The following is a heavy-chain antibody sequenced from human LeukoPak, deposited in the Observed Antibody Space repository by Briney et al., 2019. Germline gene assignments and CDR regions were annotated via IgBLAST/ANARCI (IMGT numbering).Heavy chain of an antibody. CDR1: GGSFSGYY. CDR2: INHSGST. J-gene: IGHJ4*02. V-gene: IGHV4-34*01. CDR3: ARETLPGIAAAGIDY. Sequence: SETLSLTCAAYGGSFSGYYWSWIRQPPGKGLEWIGEINHSGSTNYNPSLKSRVTISVDTSKNQFSLKLSSVTAADTAVYYCARETLPGIAAAGIDYWGQGTLVTVSS. D-gene: IGHD6-13*01.